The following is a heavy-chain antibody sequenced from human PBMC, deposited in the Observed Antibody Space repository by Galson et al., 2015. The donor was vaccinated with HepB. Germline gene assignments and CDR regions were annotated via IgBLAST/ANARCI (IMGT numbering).Heavy chain of an antibody. CDR3: ARVYSSSSEGGWFDP. V-gene: IGHV5-51*01. Sequence: QSGAEVKKPGESLKISCKGSGYKFTSYWIGWVRQMPGKGLEWMGIIYPGDSDTKYSPSFQGQVTISADKSISTAYLQWSSLKASDTAMYYCARVYSSSSEGGWFDPWGQGTLVTVSS. D-gene: IGHD6-6*01. J-gene: IGHJ5*02. CDR1: GYKFTSYW. CDR2: IYPGDSDT.